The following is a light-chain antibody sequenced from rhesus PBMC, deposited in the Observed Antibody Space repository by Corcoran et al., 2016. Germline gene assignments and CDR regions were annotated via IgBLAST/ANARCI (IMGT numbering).Light chain of an antibody. J-gene: IGKJ1*01. V-gene: IGKV1-94*01. CDR3: QQDYNTPA. CDR2: AAS. CDR1: QGINKE. Sequence: DIQMTQSPSSLSASVGDRVTVTCRASQGINKELSWYQQKPGKAPTILIYAASSLQQGVSSRFSGSGSGTDFTITISSLHPGYVSTEYCQQDYNTPAFGQGTKVEIK.